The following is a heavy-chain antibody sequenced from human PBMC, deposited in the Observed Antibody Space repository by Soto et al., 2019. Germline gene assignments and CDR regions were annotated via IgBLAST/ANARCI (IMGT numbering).Heavy chain of an antibody. CDR3: ARKPHWQYWYFDL. J-gene: IGHJ2*01. CDR1: GFAFQNHG. CDR2: ISGSGVNA. D-gene: IGHD1-1*01. Sequence: EVQLVESGGSVIRPVGSLRLSCAASGFAFQNHGMAWVRQVPGKGLEWVAGISGSGVNAGYADSVKGRFTISRDNGDNSLYLEINNLGVEDTALYHCARKPHWQYWYFDLWGRGTLVTVSS. V-gene: IGHV3-20*01.